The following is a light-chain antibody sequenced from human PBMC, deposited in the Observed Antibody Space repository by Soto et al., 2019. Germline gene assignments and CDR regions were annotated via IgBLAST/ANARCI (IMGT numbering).Light chain of an antibody. V-gene: IGKV1-5*01. CDR2: DAS. CDR1: QSISNW. Sequence: DIQMTQSPSTLSASVGDRFTITCRASQSISNWLAWYQQRPGKAPKLLIFDASNLESGVPSRFSGSGSGTEFNLTISRLQPDDFATYYCQQYNTYSKTFGQGTKVDI. J-gene: IGKJ1*01. CDR3: QQYNTYSKT.